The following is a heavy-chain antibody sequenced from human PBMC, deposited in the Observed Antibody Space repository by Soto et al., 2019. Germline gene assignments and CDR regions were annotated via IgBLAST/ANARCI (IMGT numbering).Heavy chain of an antibody. Sequence: QVQLVQSGAEVKKPGASVKVSCKASGYTFTSYAMHWVRQAPGQRLEWMGWINAGNGNTKYSQKFQGRVTITRDTSASTAYMELSSLRSEDTAVDYCARDYCSSTSCYYYMDVWGKGTTVTVSS. J-gene: IGHJ6*03. CDR1: GYTFTSYA. D-gene: IGHD2-2*01. V-gene: IGHV1-3*01. CDR2: INAGNGNT. CDR3: ARDYCSSTSCYYYMDV.